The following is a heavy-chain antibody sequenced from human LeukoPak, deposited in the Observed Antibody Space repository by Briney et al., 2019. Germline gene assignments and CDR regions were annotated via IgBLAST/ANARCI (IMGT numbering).Heavy chain of an antibody. CDR1: GDSISSGDYY. Sequence: SETLSLTCTVSGDSISSGDYYWSWIRQSAGKGLEWIGRISSSGSTNYNPSLKSRVTISVDTSKNQFSLKLSSVTAADTAVYYCARGGEITMVRGVIVGSFDYWGQGTLVTVSS. CDR2: ISSSGST. D-gene: IGHD3-10*01. CDR3: ARGGEITMVRGVIVGSFDY. J-gene: IGHJ4*02. V-gene: IGHV4-61*02.